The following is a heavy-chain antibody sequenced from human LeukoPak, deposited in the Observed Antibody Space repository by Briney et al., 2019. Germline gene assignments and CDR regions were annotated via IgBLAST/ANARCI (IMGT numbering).Heavy chain of an antibody. CDR2: ISGSGGST. V-gene: IGHV3-23*01. CDR3: AKGVTTGTTLIGVDY. J-gene: IGHJ4*02. CDR1: GFTFSSYA. D-gene: IGHD1-1*01. Sequence: GASLRLSCAASGFTFSSYAMSWVRQAPGKGLEWVSAISGSGGSTYYADSVKGRFTISRDNSKNTLYLQMNSLRAEDTAVYHCAKGVTTGTTLIGVDYWGQGTLVTVSS.